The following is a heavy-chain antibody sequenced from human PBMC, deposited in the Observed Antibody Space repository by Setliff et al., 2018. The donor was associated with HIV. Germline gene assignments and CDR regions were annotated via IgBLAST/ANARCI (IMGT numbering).Heavy chain of an antibody. J-gene: IGHJ4*02. D-gene: IGHD2-2*01. V-gene: IGHV4-38-2*02. CDR2: IYHSGKT. Sequence: SETLSLTCSVSGFSISSDYYWNWVRQPPGQGLEWIGRIYHSGKTYSNPSLKIRVSVSVDTSMNQFSLNLNSVTATDTAVYYCARGSCSNTGCLDSWGQGALVTVSS. CDR3: ARGSCSNTGCLDS. CDR1: GFSISSDYY.